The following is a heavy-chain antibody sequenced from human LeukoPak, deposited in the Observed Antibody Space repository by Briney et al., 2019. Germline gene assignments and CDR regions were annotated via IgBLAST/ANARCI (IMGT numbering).Heavy chain of an antibody. CDR1: GFSVSSNS. CDR2: IYSRDVT. J-gene: IGHJ6*03. D-gene: IGHD6-19*01. Sequence: PGGSLRLSCAASGFSVSSNSMSWVRQAPGKGLECVSIIYSRDVTSYADSVKDRFTISGDSDKNTLFLQMDSLRSDDTAVYYCARVLAAIALRDYHYVDVWGKGTTVTVSS. CDR3: ARVLAAIALRDYHYVDV. V-gene: IGHV3-53*01.